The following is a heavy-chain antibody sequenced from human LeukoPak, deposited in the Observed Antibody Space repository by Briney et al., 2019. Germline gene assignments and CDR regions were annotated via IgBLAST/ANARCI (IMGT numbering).Heavy chain of an antibody. D-gene: IGHD2-15*01. CDR3: ARAKLSYYYYGMDV. V-gene: IGHV1-8*01. Sequence: ASVKVSCKASGYTFTSYDINWVRQATGQGLEWMGWMNPNSGNTGYAQKFQGRVTMTRNTSISTAYMELSSLRSEDTAVYYCARAKLSYYYYGMDVWGQGTTVTVSS. CDR1: GYTFTSYD. CDR2: MNPNSGNT. J-gene: IGHJ6*02.